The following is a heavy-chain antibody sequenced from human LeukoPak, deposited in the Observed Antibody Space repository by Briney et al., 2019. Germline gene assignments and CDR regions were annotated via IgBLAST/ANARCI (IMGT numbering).Heavy chain of an antibody. Sequence: GGSLRLSCAASGFTFSSYGMHWVRQAPGKGLEWVAFIRYDGSNKYYADSVKGRFTISRDNSKNALYLQMNSLRAEDTAVYYCAKTEGVTGTTYYFDYRGQGTLVTVSS. CDR3: AKTEGVTGTTYYFDY. J-gene: IGHJ4*02. CDR2: IRYDGSNK. V-gene: IGHV3-30*02. CDR1: GFTFSSYG. D-gene: IGHD1-7*01.